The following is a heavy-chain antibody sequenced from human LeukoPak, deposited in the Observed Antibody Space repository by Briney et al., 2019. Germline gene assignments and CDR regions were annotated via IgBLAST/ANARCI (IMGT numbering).Heavy chain of an antibody. Sequence: GGTLRLSCVASGFSFRNHGMTWVRQAPGKGLEWVSAISGSGGSTYYADSVKGRFTISRDNSKNTMYLQINSLRAEDTAVYYCARDSGTTGEVKFDPWGQGTLVTVSS. CDR2: ISGSGGST. CDR3: ARDSGTTGEVKFDP. CDR1: GFSFRNHG. J-gene: IGHJ5*02. V-gene: IGHV3-23*01. D-gene: IGHD3-10*01.